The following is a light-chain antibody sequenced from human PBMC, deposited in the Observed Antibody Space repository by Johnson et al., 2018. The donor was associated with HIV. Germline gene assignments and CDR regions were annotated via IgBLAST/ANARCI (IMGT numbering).Light chain of an antibody. Sequence: QSALTQPPSASGTPGQRVTISCSGSSSNIGSNTVNWYQQLPGTAPKLLIYRNNQRPSGVPDRFSGSKSGTSASLAISGSQAEDEADYYCAAWDDSLNGFYVFGTGPKVTVL. V-gene: IGLV1-44*01. J-gene: IGLJ1*01. CDR3: AAWDDSLNGFYV. CDR1: SSNIGSNT. CDR2: RNN.